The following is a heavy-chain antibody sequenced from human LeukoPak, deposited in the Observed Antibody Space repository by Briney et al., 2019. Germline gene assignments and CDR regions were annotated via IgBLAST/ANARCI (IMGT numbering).Heavy chain of an antibody. J-gene: IGHJ6*03. D-gene: IGHD3-10*01. CDR1: GFTFSSYE. CDR3: AKDLYYYGSGSPMDV. V-gene: IGHV3-48*03. CDR2: ISSSGSTI. Sequence: PGGSLRLSCAASGFTFSSYEMNWVRQAPGKGLEWVSYISSSGSTIYYADSVKGRFTISRDNSKNTLYLQMNSLRAEDTAVYYCAKDLYYYGSGSPMDVWGKGTTVTISS.